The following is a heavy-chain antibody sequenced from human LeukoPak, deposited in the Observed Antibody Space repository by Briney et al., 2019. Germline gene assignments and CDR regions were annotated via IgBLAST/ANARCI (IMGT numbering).Heavy chain of an antibody. D-gene: IGHD6-19*01. J-gene: IGHJ4*02. CDR2: ISSSGSTI. V-gene: IGHV3-48*03. CDR3: AMGIAVAGTSPSLVDY. Sequence: GGSLRLSCAASGFTFSSYEMNWVRQAPGKGLEWVSYISSSGSTIYYADSVKGRFTISRDNAKNSLYLQMNSLRAEDTAVYYGAMGIAVAGTSPSLVDYWGQGTLVTVSS. CDR1: GFTFSSYE.